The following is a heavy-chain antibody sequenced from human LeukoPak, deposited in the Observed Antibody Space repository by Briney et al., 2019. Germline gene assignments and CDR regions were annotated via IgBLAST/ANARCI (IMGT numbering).Heavy chain of an antibody. CDR1: GGTFSSYA. J-gene: IGHJ3*02. D-gene: IGHD6-13*01. CDR2: IIPIFGTA. V-gene: IGHV1-69*06. CDR3: AREVPGYSSSWYDQRGAFDI. Sequence: SVKVSCKASGGTFSSYAISWVRQAPGQGLEWMGGIIPIFGTANYAQKFQGRVTITADKSTSTAYMELSSLRSEDTAVYYCAREVPGYSSSWYDQRGAFDIWGQGTMVTVSS.